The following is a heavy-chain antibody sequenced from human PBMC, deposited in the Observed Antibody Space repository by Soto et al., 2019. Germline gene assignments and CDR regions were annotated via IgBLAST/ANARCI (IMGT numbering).Heavy chain of an antibody. Sequence: QVQLQESGPGLVKPSQTLSLTCTVSGGSISSGGYPWRWLRQHTGKGLEWIGYIYHSGSTSYNPSLRSRSTISVDTSKFQFSLKLSAVTATDTAVYYCARDVAGNHYYYGMDVWGQGTTVTVSS. CDR3: ARDVAGNHYYYGMDV. J-gene: IGHJ6*02. D-gene: IGHD6-19*01. CDR2: IYHSGST. V-gene: IGHV4-31*03. CDR1: GGSISSGGYP.